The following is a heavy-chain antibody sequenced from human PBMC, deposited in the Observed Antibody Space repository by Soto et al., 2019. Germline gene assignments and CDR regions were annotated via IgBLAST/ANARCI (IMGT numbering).Heavy chain of an antibody. V-gene: IGHV4-39*01. CDR1: GGSISSSSYY. J-gene: IGHJ5*02. CDR2: IYYSGST. CDR3: ATRHRYYQEVWFDP. D-gene: IGHD3-9*01. Sequence: SETLSLTCTVSGGSISSSSYYWGWIRQPPGKGLEWIGSIYYSGSTYYNPSLKSRVTISVDTSKNQFSLKLSSVTAADTAVYYWATRHRYYQEVWFDPWGQGTLVTVSS.